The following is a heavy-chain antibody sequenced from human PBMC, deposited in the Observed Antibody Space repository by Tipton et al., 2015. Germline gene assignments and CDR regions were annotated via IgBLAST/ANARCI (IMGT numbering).Heavy chain of an antibody. CDR3: AKDRKLRGRTYYYYYGMDV. CDR1: GYTFTSYD. D-gene: IGHD5-12*01. CDR2: MNPNSGKT. Sequence: QSGAEVKKPGASVKVSCKASGYTFTSYDINWVRQATGQGLEWMGWMNPNSGKTGYAQKFQGRVTMTRHTPISTAYMELSSLRSEDTGVYYCAKDRKLRGRTYYYYYGMDVWGQGTTVTVSS. J-gene: IGHJ6*02. V-gene: IGHV1-8*01.